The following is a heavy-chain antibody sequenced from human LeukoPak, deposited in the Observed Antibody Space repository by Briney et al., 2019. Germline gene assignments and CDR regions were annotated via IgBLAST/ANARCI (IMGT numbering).Heavy chain of an antibody. CDR1: GGSISSGSYY. CDR3: ARDLAAAALGY. J-gene: IGHJ4*02. Sequence: PSQTLSLTCTASGGSISSGSYYWSWIRQPAGKGLEWIGRIYTSGSTNYNPSLKSRVTISVDTSKNQFSLKLSSVTAADTAVYYCARDLAAAALGYWGQGTLVTVSS. D-gene: IGHD6-13*01. V-gene: IGHV4-61*02. CDR2: IYTSGST.